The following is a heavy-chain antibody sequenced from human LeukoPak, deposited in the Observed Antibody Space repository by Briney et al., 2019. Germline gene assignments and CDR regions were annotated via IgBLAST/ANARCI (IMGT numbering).Heavy chain of an antibody. J-gene: IGHJ4*02. Sequence: GSLRLSCTASGFTFGDYAMGWVRQAPGKGLEWVGFIRSKAYGGTTEYAASVKGRFTISRDDSKSIAYLQMNSLKTEDTAVYYCTRALGYDFWDLMYWGQGTLVTVSS. D-gene: IGHD3-3*01. CDR2: IRSKAYGGTT. CDR1: GFTFGDYA. V-gene: IGHV3-49*04. CDR3: TRALGYDFWDLMY.